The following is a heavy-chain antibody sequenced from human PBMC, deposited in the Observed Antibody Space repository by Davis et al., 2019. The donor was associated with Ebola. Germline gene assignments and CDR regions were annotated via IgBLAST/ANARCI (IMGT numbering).Heavy chain of an antibody. Sequence: GESLKISCAASGFTFSSYSMNWVRQAPGKGLEWVSYISSSGSTIYYADSVKGRFTISRDNAKNSLYLQMNSLRAEDTAVYYCARDQVYYDFWSGYPLGDGMDVWGQGTTVTVSS. D-gene: IGHD3-3*01. CDR3: ARDQVYYDFWSGYPLGDGMDV. V-gene: IGHV3-48*04. J-gene: IGHJ6*02. CDR2: ISSSGSTI. CDR1: GFTFSSYS.